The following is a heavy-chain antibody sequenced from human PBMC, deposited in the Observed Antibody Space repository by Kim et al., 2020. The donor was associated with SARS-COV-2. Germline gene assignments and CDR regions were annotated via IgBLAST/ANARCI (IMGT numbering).Heavy chain of an antibody. D-gene: IGHD3-9*01. Sequence: SETLSLTCSVSGGSISSGDDYWTWIRQPPEKGLEWIGYIYYSGTTYYNPSLKSRVILSVDISKNQFSLKLSSVTAADTAVYYCASRYGLGVHTAWFDSWG. CDR3: ASRYGLGVHTAWFDS. CDR2: IYYSGTT. V-gene: IGHV4-30-4*01. CDR1: GGSISSGDDY. J-gene: IGHJ5*01.